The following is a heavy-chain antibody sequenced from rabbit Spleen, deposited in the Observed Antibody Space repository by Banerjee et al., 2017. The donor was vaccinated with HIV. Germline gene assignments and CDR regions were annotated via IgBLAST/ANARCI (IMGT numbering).Heavy chain of an antibody. J-gene: IGHJ6*01. V-gene: IGHV1S40*01. CDR1: GVSFSGSSY. CDR2: IESGSSGFT. CDR3: ARDTGSSFSSYGMDL. D-gene: IGHD8-1*01. Sequence: QSLEESGGDLVKPGASLTLTCTASGVSFSGSSYMCWVRQAPGKGLEWIACIESGSSGFTYFASWAKGRFTISKTSSTTVTLQMTRLTAADTATYFCARDTGSSFSSYGMDLWGPGTLVTVS.